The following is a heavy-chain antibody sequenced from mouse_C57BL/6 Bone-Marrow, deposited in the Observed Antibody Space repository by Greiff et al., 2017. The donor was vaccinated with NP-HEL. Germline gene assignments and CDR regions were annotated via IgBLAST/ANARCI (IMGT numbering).Heavy chain of an antibody. CDR1: GFNIKDDY. CDR2: IDPENGDT. V-gene: IGHV14-4*01. J-gene: IGHJ1*03. D-gene: IGHD2-3*01. Sequence: EVQLQESGAELVRPGASVKLSCTASGFNIKDDYMHWVKQRPEQGLEWIGWIDPENGDTEYASKFQGKATITADTSSNTAYLQLSSLTSEDTAVYYCTTLMVTKRYFDVWGTGTTVTVSS. CDR3: TTLMVTKRYFDV.